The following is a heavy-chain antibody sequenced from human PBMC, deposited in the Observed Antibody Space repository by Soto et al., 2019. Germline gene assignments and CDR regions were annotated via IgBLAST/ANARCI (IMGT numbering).Heavy chain of an antibody. J-gene: IGHJ4*02. CDR3: ARRPVAGSYYFDY. V-gene: IGHV4-39*01. CDR2: IYYSGST. CDR1: GGSIGSSSYY. Sequence: SETLSLTCTVSGGSIGSSSYYWGWIRQPPGKGLEWIGSIYYSGSTYYNPSLKSRVTISVDTSKNQFSLKLSSVTAADTAVYYCARRPVAGSYYFDYWGQGTLVTVSS. D-gene: IGHD6-19*01.